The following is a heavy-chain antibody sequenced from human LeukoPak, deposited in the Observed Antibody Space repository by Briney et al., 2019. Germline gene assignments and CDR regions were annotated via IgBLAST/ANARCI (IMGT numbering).Heavy chain of an antibody. V-gene: IGHV4-34*12. CDR1: GESLNYYY. CDR2: IFDGKTI. Sequence: SDTLSLTCAVYGESLNYYYWSWILQSPGKGLEWIGDIFDGKTINYNPSLKSRVTISAATSSQQFSLNLKSVTAADTAVYFCASGAWAARLNSWAQGALVIVSS. J-gene: IGHJ4*02. D-gene: IGHD4-23*01. CDR3: ASGAWAARLNS.